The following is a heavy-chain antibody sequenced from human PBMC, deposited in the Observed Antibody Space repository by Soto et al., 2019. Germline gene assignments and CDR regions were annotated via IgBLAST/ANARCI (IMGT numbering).Heavy chain of an antibody. CDR3: ARQRPTDGRWEFANYYGMDV. CDR1: GGSFSAYY. Sequence: SETLSLTCAVYGGSFSAYYWSWVRQPPGKGLEWIGEIIHSESTKYNPSLKSRVTISVDTSRNQFSLKLSSVTAADTAVYYCARQRPTDGRWEFANYYGMDVWGQGTPVTVSS. J-gene: IGHJ6*02. D-gene: IGHD1-26*01. V-gene: IGHV4-34*12. CDR2: IIHSEST.